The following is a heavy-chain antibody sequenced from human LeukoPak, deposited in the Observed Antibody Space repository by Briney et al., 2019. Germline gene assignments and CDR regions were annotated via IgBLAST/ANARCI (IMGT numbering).Heavy chain of an antibody. CDR3: ARGGHYDILTGYYTNYDY. CDR2: IIPIFGTA. CDR1: GGTFSSYA. V-gene: IGHV1-69*13. D-gene: IGHD3-9*01. Sequence: SVKVSCKASGGTFSSYAISWVRQAPGQGLEWMGGIIPIFGTANYAQKFQGRVTITADESTSTAYMELSSLRSEDTAVYYCARGGHYDILTGYYTNYDYWGQGTLVTVSS. J-gene: IGHJ4*02.